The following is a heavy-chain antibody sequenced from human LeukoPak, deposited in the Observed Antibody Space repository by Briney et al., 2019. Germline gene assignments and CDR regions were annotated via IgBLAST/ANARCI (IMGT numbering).Heavy chain of an antibody. CDR1: GGSISSSSYY. CDR3: ARGRGIAALGGV. V-gene: IGHV4-39*01. CDR2: IYYSGST. J-gene: IGHJ6*02. D-gene: IGHD6-13*01. Sequence: SETLSLTCTVSGGSISSSSYYWGWIRQPPGKGLEWIGSIYYSGSTYYNPSLKSRVTISVDTSKNQFSLKLTSVTAADTAVYYCARGRGIAALGGVWGQGTTVTVSS.